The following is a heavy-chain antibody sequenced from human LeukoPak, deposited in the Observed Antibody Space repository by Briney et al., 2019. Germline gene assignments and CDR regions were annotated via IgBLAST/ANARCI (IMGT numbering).Heavy chain of an antibody. CDR2: ISAYNSNT. CDR3: ARGFFVVVPAAISGWFHP. CDR1: GYTFTSYG. D-gene: IGHD2-2*02. J-gene: IGHJ5*02. Sequence: GASVKVSCKASGYTFTSYGISWVRQAPGQGLEWMGWISAYNSNTNYAQKLQGRVTMTTDTSTSTAYLELRSLRSDDTAVYYCARGFFVVVPAAISGWFHPWGQGTLVTVSS. V-gene: IGHV1-18*01.